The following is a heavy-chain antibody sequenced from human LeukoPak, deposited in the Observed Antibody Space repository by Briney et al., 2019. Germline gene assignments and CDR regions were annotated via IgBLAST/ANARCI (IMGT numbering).Heavy chain of an antibody. V-gene: IGHV3-23*01. CDR3: AKDDDYDKKAFDY. CDR1: GFTFSSYA. D-gene: IGHD3-22*01. J-gene: IGHJ4*02. Sequence: GGSLRLSCAASGFTFSSYAMSWVRQAPGKGLEWVSAISGSGGSTYYADSVKGRFTISRDNSKNTLYLQMNSLRAEDTALYYCAKDDDYDKKAFDYWGQGTLVTVSS. CDR2: ISGSGGST.